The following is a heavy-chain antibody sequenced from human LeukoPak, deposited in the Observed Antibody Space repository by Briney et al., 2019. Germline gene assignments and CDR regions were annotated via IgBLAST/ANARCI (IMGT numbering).Heavy chain of an antibody. D-gene: IGHD1-26*01. CDR3: AKDRGSYGTGLGFDY. J-gene: IGHJ4*02. CDR1: GFTFSSYA. V-gene: IGHV3-23*01. CDR2: ISGSGGST. Sequence: PGGSLRLSCAASGFTFSSYAMSWVRQAPGKGLEWVSAISGSGGSTYYADSVKGRSTISRDNSKNTLYLQMNSLRAEDTAVYYCAKDRGSYGTGLGFDYWGQGTLVTVSS.